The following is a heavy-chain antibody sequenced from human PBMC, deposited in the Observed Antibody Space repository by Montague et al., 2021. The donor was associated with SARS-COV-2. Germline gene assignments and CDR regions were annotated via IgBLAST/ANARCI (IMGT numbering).Heavy chain of an antibody. CDR2: IFHSGIT. J-gene: IGHJ5*02. CDR1: FLSLRLSS. CDR3: ARTEYNWNDWFDP. Sequence: SESLSLTCSVSFLSLRLSSWRWLRQSPGKGLEWIGYIFHSGITDYNPSLKSRVTISVDMSKNQFSLQLNSVTAADSAVYYCARTEYNWNDWFDPWGQGTLVTVSS. V-gene: IGHV4-59*13. D-gene: IGHD1-20*01.